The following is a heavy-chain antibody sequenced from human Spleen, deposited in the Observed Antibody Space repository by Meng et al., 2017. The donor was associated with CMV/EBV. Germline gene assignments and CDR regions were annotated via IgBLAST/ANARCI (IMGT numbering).Heavy chain of an antibody. CDR1: GGSFSGYY. V-gene: IGHV4-34*01. Sequence: SETLSLTCAVSGGSFSGYYWSWIRQSPGKGLEWIGEINHSGSTNYNPSLKSRVTISVDTSKNQFSLKLSSVTAADTAVYYCARGRGDCSSTSCYDWFDPWGQGTLVTVSS. CDR2: INHSGST. J-gene: IGHJ5*02. D-gene: IGHD2-2*01. CDR3: ARGRGDCSSTSCYDWFDP.